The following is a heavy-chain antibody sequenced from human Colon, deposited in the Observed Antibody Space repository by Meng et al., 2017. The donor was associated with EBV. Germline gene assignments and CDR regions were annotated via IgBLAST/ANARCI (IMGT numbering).Heavy chain of an antibody. CDR3: ARAVGPDCSSTSCPFDY. CDR2: VSYSGGT. CDR1: GGSVSSETYY. Sequence: QGQLRESGPGLVKPSETLSLTCPVSGGSVSSETYYWNWIRQPPGKALEWIGYVSYSGGTNYNPSLKNRVTISVDTSKNQVSLRLSSVTAADTAVFYCARAVGPDCSSTSCPFDYWGQGTLVTVSS. D-gene: IGHD2-2*01. J-gene: IGHJ4*02. V-gene: IGHV4-61*01.